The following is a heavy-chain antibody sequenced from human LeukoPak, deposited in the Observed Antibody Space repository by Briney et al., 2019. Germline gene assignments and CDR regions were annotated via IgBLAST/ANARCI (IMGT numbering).Heavy chain of an antibody. CDR2: INHSGST. V-gene: IGHV4-34*01. D-gene: IGHD3-22*01. J-gene: IGHJ4*02. CDR3: ARAVLTPLASAYYAGGFDY. CDR1: GGSFSGYY. Sequence: PSETLSLTCAVYGGSFSGYYWSWIRQPPGKGLEWIGEINHSGSTNYNPSLKSRVTISVDTSKNQFSLKLSSVTAADTAVYYCARAVLTPLASAYYAGGFDYWGQGTLVTVSS.